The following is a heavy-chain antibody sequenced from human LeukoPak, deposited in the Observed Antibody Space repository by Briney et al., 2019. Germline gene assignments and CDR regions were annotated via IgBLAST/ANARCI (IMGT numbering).Heavy chain of an antibody. Sequence: GGSLRLSCAAPGFSFSDYYMSWIRQAPGKGLEWISYIGSGGSPTYYADSVKGRFTISRDNARRSVYLQINSLRADDTAVYYCARVSGYSCDYWGQGTLVTVSS. D-gene: IGHD1-26*01. J-gene: IGHJ4*02. V-gene: IGHV3-11*01. CDR3: ARVSGYSCDY. CDR2: IGSGGSPT. CDR1: GFSFSDYY.